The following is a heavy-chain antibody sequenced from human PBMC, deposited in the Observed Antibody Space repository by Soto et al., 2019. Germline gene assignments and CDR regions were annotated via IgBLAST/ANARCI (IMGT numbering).Heavy chain of an antibody. Sequence: GASVKVSCKASGGTFSSYAISWVRQAPGQGLEWMGGIIPIFGTANYAQKFQGRVTITADESTSTAYMELSRLRPEDTAVYYCETHCGGDCYGDGVRDAFDIWGQGTMVTVSS. CDR2: IIPIFGTA. CDR1: GGTFSSYA. J-gene: IGHJ3*02. V-gene: IGHV1-69*13. D-gene: IGHD2-21*02. CDR3: ETHCGGDCYGDGVRDAFDI.